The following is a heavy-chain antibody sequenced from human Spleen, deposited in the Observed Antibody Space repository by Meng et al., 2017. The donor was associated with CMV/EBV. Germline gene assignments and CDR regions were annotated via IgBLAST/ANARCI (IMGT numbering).Heavy chain of an antibody. D-gene: IGHD2-2*02. CDR3: ARDLQLLYNTGPFDY. CDR2: ISYDGSNK. CDR1: GYTFTSYS. Sequence: SCKASGYTFTSYSMHWVRQAPGKGLEWVAVISYDGSNKFYADSVKGRFTISRDSSKNTLYLQMSSLRPEDTAVYYCARDLQLLYNTGPFDYWGQGTLVTVSS. V-gene: IGHV3-30-3*01. J-gene: IGHJ4*02.